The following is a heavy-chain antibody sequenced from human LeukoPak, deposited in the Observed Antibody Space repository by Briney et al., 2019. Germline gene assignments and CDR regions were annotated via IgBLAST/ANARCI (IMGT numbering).Heavy chain of an antibody. V-gene: IGHV6-1*01. CDR2: AFYASSASRWIT. CDR3: ARGRMNYYALDV. Sequence: SQTLSLTCAISGDTVSNNGAAWNWLRQSPSRGLEWLGRAFYASSASRWITDYAVSVSSRITINPDTSKNQFSLQLNSVTPDDTAVYYCARGRMNYYALDVWGQGTTVTVSS. J-gene: IGHJ6*02. CDR1: GDTVSNNGAA.